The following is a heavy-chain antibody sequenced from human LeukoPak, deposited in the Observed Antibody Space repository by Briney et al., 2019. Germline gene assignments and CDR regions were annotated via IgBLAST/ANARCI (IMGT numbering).Heavy chain of an antibody. Sequence: SVKLFCNSSVYLFTICGIRWVRQAPAQGLVGVVWNRAYNGNTNYAQKLQGRVTMTTDTATSTVYMEMRSLSADDTAVYYCARGLLELPDGVIGFDFDYWGQGTLVTVSS. CDR2: NRAYNGNT. CDR1: VYLFTICG. CDR3: ARGLLELPDGVIGFDFDY. V-gene: IGHV1-18*01. J-gene: IGHJ4*02. D-gene: IGHD1-7*01.